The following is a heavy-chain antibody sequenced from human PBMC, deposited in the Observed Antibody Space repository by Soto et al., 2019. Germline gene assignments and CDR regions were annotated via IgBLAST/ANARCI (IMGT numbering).Heavy chain of an antibody. CDR2: ISAYNGNT. V-gene: IGHV1-18*01. J-gene: IGHJ4*02. CDR1: GYTFTSYG. D-gene: IGHD6-19*01. CDR3: ARVVAVAGCFDH. Sequence: ASVKVSCKASGYTFTSYGISCVRQAPGQGLEWMGWISAYNGNTNYAQKLQGRVTMTTDTSTSTVYMELRSLRSDDTAVYYCARVVAVAGCFDHWGQGTLVTVSS.